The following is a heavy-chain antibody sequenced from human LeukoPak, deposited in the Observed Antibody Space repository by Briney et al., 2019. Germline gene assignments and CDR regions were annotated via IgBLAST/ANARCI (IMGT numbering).Heavy chain of an antibody. CDR1: GGSLSSYY. CDR3: ARDTPLDAFDI. V-gene: IGHV4-59*01. CDR2: IYYSGST. J-gene: IGHJ3*02. Sequence: ASETLSLTCTVSGGSLSSYYWSWIRQPPGKGLEWIGYIYYSGSTNYNPSLKSRVTISVDTSKNQFSLKLSSVTAADTAVYYCARDTPLDAFDIWGQGTMVTVSS.